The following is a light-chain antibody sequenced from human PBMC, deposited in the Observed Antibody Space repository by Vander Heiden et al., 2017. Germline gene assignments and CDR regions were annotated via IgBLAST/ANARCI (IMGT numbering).Light chain of an antibody. V-gene: IGKV3-20*01. CDR2: GAS. CDR1: QSVSSSY. Sequence: DIVLTQSPGTLSWSPGERATLSSRASQSVSSSYLAWYQQKPGQAPRLLIYGASSRATGIPDRFSGSGSGTDFTLTISRLEPEDFAVYYCQQYGSSSLTFGGGTKVEIK. J-gene: IGKJ4*01. CDR3: QQYGSSSLT.